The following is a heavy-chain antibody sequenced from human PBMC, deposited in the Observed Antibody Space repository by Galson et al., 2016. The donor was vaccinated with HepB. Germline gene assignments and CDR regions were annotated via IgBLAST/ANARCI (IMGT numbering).Heavy chain of an antibody. CDR2: TYYRSKWYN. D-gene: IGHD1/OR15-1a*01. J-gene: IGHJ4*02. V-gene: IGHV6-1*01. CDR3: ARGRTLHS. CDR1: GDGVSSDSTS. Sequence: CAISGDGVSSDSTSWNWIRQSPSRGLEWLGRTYYRSKWYNDYAASVESRITINPDTSNNQFSLRLDSVTPEDTAVYYCARGRTLHSWGQGTLVTVSS.